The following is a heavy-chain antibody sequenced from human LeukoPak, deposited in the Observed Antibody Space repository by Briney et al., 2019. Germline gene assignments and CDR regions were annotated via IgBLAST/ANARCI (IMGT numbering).Heavy chain of an antibody. CDR2: IYHSGST. CDR1: GYSISSGYY. V-gene: IGHV4-38-2*01. J-gene: IGHJ3*02. D-gene: IGHD4-17*01. Sequence: PSETLSLTCAVSGYSISSGYYWGWIRQPPGKGLEWIGSIYHSGSTYYNPSLKSRVTISVDTSKNQFSLKLSSVTAADTAVYYCARYSTVTTYDVFDIWGQGTMVTVSS. CDR3: ARYSTVTTYDVFDI.